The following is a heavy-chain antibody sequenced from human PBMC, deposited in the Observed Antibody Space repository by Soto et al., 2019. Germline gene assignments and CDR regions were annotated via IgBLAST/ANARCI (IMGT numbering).Heavy chain of an antibody. V-gene: IGHV1-2*02. CDR2: INPNSGGT. J-gene: IGHJ6*02. D-gene: IGHD2-2*02. Sequence: QVQLVQSGAEVKKPGASVKVSCKASGYTFTGYYMHWVRQAPGQGLEWMGWINPNSGGTNYAQKFQGRVTMTRDTSISTAYMELSRLRSDDTAVYYCARKCGSTSCHTYGMDVWGQGTTVTVSS. CDR3: ARKCGSTSCHTYGMDV. CDR1: GYTFTGYY.